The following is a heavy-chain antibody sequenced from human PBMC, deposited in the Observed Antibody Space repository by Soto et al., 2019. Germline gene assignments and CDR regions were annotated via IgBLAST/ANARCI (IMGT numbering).Heavy chain of an antibody. CDR3: ARGKGYCSSTSCSRYYFYYGMDV. D-gene: IGHD2-2*01. Sequence: SETLSLTCAVYGGSFSGYYWSWIRQPPGKGLEWIGEINHSGSTNYNPSLKSRVTISVDTSKNQFSLKLSSVTAADTAVYYCARGKGYCSSTSCSRYYFYYGMDVWGQGTTVTVSS. J-gene: IGHJ6*02. CDR2: INHSGST. V-gene: IGHV4-34*01. CDR1: GGSFSGYY.